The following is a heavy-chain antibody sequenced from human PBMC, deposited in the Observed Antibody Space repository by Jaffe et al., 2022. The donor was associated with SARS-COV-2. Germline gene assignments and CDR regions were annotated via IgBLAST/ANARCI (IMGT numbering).Heavy chain of an antibody. Sequence: EVQLVESGGGLVEPGGSLRLSCAASGFTFSFYSMNWVRHAPGKGLEWVASISSNSHIKYADSVKGRFTISRDNVKNSLYLQMNSLRVEDTAVYYCARGSYCSGGTCHAWWGQGTLVTVSS. J-gene: IGHJ4*02. CDR1: GFTFSFYS. CDR3: ARGSYCSGGTCHAW. V-gene: IGHV3-21*01. D-gene: IGHD2-15*01. CDR2: ISSNSHI.